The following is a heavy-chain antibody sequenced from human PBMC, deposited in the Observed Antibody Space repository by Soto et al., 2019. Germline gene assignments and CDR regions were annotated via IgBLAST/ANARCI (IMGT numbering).Heavy chain of an antibody. V-gene: IGHV1-2*04. D-gene: IGHD6-19*01. Sequence: QVQLVQSGAEVKKPGASVKVSCKASGYTFTGYYMHWVRQAPGQGLEWMGWINPYSVGTNYAQKFQGWVTMTRYTSISTAFMELSRLRTDDTAVYYCARATTTASSGWYAESYYFDYWGQGTLVTVSA. J-gene: IGHJ4*02. CDR1: GYTFTGYY. CDR2: INPYSVGT. CDR3: ARATTTASSGWYAESYYFDY.